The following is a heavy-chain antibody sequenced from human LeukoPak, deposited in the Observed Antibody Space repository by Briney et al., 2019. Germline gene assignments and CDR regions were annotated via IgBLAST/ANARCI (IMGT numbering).Heavy chain of an antibody. CDR3: AALVLNHFDY. Sequence: KPSETLSLTCAVYGGSFSGYYWSWIRQPPGKGLEWIGEINHSGSTNYNPSLKSRVTISVDTSKNQFSLKLSSVTAADTAVYYCAALVLNHFDYWGQGTLVTVSS. D-gene: IGHD6-6*01. V-gene: IGHV4-34*01. J-gene: IGHJ4*02. CDR1: GGSFSGYY. CDR2: INHSGST.